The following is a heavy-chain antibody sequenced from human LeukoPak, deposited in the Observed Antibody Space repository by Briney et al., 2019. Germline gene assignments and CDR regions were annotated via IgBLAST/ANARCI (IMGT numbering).Heavy chain of an antibody. CDR3: AMDPGIAAAGIGRTLDY. CDR1: RYTFTSYG. Sequence: ASVKVSCKASRYTFTSYGISWVRQAPGQGLEWMGWISAYNGNTNYAQKPQGRVTMTTDTSTSTAYMELRSLRSDDTAVYYCAMDPGIAAAGIGRTLDYWGQGTLVTVSS. J-gene: IGHJ4*02. CDR2: ISAYNGNT. D-gene: IGHD6-13*01. V-gene: IGHV1-18*01.